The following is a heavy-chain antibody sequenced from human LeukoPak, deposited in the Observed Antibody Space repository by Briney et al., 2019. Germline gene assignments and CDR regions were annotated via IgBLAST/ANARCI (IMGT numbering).Heavy chain of an antibody. J-gene: IGHJ6*02. CDR1: GGSISFYY. Sequence: SETLSLTCTVSGGSISFYYWSWIRQPPGKGLEWIGYIYYSGSTNYNPSLKSRVTISVDTSKNQFSLKLSSVTAADTAVYYCARIFHCSGGSCYSADVWGQGTTVNVSS. CDR2: IYYSGST. V-gene: IGHV4-59*01. D-gene: IGHD2-15*01. CDR3: ARIFHCSGGSCYSADV.